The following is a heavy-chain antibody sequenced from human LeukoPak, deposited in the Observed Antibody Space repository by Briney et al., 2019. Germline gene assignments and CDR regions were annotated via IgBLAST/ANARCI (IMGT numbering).Heavy chain of an antibody. CDR2: INPSGGSA. CDR1: GYTFTSYY. CDR3: ARDNILTGYIFDY. V-gene: IGHV1-46*01. J-gene: IGHJ4*02. D-gene: IGHD3-9*01. Sequence: ASVKVSCKASGYTFTSYYVHWVRQAPGQGLEWMGIINPSGGSAVYAQKFQGRVTMTRDTSTSTVYMELSGLRSEDTAVYYCARDNILTGYIFDYWGQGTLVTVSS.